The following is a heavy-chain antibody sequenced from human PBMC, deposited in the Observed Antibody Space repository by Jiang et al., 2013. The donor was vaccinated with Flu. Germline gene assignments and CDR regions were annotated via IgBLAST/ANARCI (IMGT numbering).Heavy chain of an antibody. D-gene: IGHD1-1*01. Sequence: KISCKGSGYSFSNNWIGWVRRMPGKGLEWMGIIYPADSDTRYSPSFQGQVTISADKSITTAYLQWSSLKASDTAMYYGARQIGNYFDYWGQGTLVTVSS. CDR2: IYPADSDT. V-gene: IGHV5-51*01. J-gene: IGHJ4*02. CDR3: ARQIGNYFDY. CDR1: GYSFSNNW.